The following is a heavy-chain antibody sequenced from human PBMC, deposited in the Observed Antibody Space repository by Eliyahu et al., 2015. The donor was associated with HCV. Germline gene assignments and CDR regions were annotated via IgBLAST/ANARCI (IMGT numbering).Heavy chain of an antibody. CDR3: ARVRGYCSGGSCSKVNWFDP. CDR2: INAGNGNT. J-gene: IGHJ5*02. D-gene: IGHD2-15*01. Sequence: QVQLVQSGAEVKKPGASVKVSCKASGYTFTSYAMHWVRQAPGQRLEWMGWINAGNGNTKYSQKFQGRVTITRDTSASTAYMELSSLRSEDTAVYYCARVRGYCSGGSCSKVNWFDPWGQGTLVTVSS. V-gene: IGHV1-3*01. CDR1: GYTFTSYA.